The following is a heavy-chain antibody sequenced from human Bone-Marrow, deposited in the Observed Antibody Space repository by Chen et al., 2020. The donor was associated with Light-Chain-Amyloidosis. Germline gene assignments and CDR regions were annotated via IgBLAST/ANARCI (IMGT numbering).Heavy chain of an antibody. CDR3: ARRRDGYNFDY. CDR2: IYPDDSGA. CDR1: GYTFPNYW. J-gene: IGHJ4*02. D-gene: IGHD5-12*01. Sequence: VKKPGESLKISCKGSGYTFPNYWIGWVRQMPGKGLEWMGVIYPDDSGARYSPSFEGQVTISADKSITTAYLQWRSLKASDTAMYYCARRRDGYNFDYWGQGTLVTVSS. V-gene: IGHV5-51*01.